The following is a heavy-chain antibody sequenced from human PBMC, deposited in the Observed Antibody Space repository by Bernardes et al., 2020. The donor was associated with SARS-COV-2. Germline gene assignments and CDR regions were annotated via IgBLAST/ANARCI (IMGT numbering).Heavy chain of an antibody. CDR2: IYYSGST. Sequence: SETLSLTCTVSGGSISSSYWSWIRQPPGQGLEWIGYIYYSGSTNYNPSLKSRVTISVDTSKNQFSLKLSSVTAADTAVYYCARYPYYDFWSGYYDGSSDAFDIWGQGTMVTVSS. V-gene: IGHV4-59*01. CDR1: GGSISSSY. CDR3: ARYPYYDFWSGYYDGSSDAFDI. J-gene: IGHJ3*02. D-gene: IGHD3-3*01.